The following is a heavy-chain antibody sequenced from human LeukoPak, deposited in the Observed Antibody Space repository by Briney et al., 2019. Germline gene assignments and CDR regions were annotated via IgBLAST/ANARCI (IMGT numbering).Heavy chain of an antibody. CDR1: GFNFSNYG. CDR2: IRYDGTNI. Sequence: GGSLRLSCAASGFNFSNYGMHWVRQAPGKGLEWVAFIRYDGTNIYYGDSVKGRFTISRDNSKNTLYLQMNSLRADDTAVYYCAEAYYYSYYMDVWGKGTTATVSS. CDR3: AEAYYYSYYMDV. V-gene: IGHV3-30*02. J-gene: IGHJ6*03.